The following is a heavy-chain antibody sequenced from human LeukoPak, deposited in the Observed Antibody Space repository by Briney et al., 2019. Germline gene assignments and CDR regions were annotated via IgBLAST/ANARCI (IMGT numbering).Heavy chain of an antibody. CDR1: GGSISSGGYY. CDR2: IYYSGST. J-gene: IGHJ6*02. CDR3: ARVNAATPYYYYGMDV. Sequence: SETLSLTCTVSGGSISSGGYYWSWIRQHPGKGLEWIGYIYYSGSTYYNPSLKSRVTISVDTSKNQFSLKLSSVTAADTAVYYCARVNAATPYYYYGMDVWGQGTTVTVSS. D-gene: IGHD2-15*01. V-gene: IGHV4-31*03.